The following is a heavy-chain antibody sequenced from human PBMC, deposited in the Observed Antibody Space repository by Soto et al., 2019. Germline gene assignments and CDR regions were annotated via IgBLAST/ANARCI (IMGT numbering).Heavy chain of an antibody. D-gene: IGHD6-13*01. CDR2: IKQDGSEK. J-gene: IGHJ5*02. CDR1: GFTFSSYW. V-gene: IGHV3-7*04. Sequence: ESGGGLVQPGGSLRLSCAASGFTFSSYWMSWVRQAPGKGLEWVANIKQDGSEKYYVDSVKGRFTISRDNAKNSLYLQINSLRAEDTGVYYCARDLSSSWYNVAWGQGTLVTVSS. CDR3: ARDLSSSWYNVA.